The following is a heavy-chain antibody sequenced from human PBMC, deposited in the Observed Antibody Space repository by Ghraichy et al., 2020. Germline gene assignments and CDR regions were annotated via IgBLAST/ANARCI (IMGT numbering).Heavy chain of an antibody. CDR3: ARRVMGSGKMDY. Sequence: SETLSLTCTVSGVSIGSSSFYWGWTRQPPGKGLEWIGNVYYTGRTNYNPSLTGRVTISLAASKSQFSLMLSSVTAADTAVYYCARRVMGSGKMDYWGQGALVTGSS. D-gene: IGHD1-1*01. J-gene: IGHJ4*02. V-gene: IGHV4-39*01. CDR1: GVSIGSSSFY. CDR2: VYYTGRT.